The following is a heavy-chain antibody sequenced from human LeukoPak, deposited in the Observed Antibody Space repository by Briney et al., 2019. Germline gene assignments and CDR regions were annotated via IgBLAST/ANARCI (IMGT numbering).Heavy chain of an antibody. J-gene: IGHJ6*04. V-gene: IGHV1-18*04. CDR1: GYIFTSHG. Sequence: ASVKVSCKASGYIFTSHGISWVRQAPGQGLEWMGWISGYNGNTNYAQKLQGRVTMTTDTSTSTAYMELRSLRSDDTAVYYCARVLVVPSGSAYYYYYGMDVWGKGTTVTVSS. CDR3: ARVLVVPSGSAYYYYYGMDV. CDR2: ISGYNGNT. D-gene: IGHD2-2*01.